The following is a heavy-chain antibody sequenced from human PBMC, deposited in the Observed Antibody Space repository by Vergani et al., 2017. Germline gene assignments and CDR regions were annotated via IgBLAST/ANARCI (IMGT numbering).Heavy chain of an antibody. CDR3: GRGIRGRAAAGTFR. J-gene: IGHJ4*01. CDR1: GGSISPYY. V-gene: IGHV4-4*07. CDR2: IYTSEST. Sequence: QVQLQESGPGLVKPSETLSLTCIVPGGSISPYYWSWIRQPAGKGLEWIGRIYTSESTNYNPSLKSRVTISVETSKNQFSLKLSSVTAADTAVYYCGRGIRGRAAAGTFRWGQGTLVTVSS. D-gene: IGHD6-13*01.